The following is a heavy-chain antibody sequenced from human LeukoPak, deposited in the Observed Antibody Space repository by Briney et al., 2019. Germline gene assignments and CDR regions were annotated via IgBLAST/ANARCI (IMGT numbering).Heavy chain of an antibody. J-gene: IGHJ4*02. CDR1: GASISSSGYY. V-gene: IGHV4-39*07. Sequence: SETLSLTCTVSGASISSSGYYWGWIRQTPGKGLEWIATVFYGVRSDYNPSLKSRVTISVDTSKNQFSLKLSSVTAADTAVYYCATNDGGYSSAYYWGQGTLVTVSS. CDR2: VFYGVRS. CDR3: ATNDGGYSSAYY. D-gene: IGHD6-19*01.